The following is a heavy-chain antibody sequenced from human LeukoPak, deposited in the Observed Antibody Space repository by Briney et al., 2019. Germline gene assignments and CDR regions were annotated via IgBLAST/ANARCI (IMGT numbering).Heavy chain of an antibody. V-gene: IGHV1-2*02. D-gene: IGHD1/OR15-1a*01. Sequence: ASVKVSCKASGCTFTGYYMHWVRQAPGQGLEWMGWINPNSGGTNYAQKFQGRVTMTRDTSISTAYMELSRLRSDDTAVYYCARPRFERNTDAFDIWGQGTMVTVSS. J-gene: IGHJ3*02. CDR1: GCTFTGYY. CDR2: INPNSGGT. CDR3: ARPRFERNTDAFDI.